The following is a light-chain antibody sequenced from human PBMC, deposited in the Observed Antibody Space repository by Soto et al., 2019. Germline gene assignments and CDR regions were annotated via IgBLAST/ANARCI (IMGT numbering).Light chain of an antibody. V-gene: IGLV2-18*02. CDR3: SSYAASTTLL. Sequence: QSALTQPPSVSGSPGQSVTISCIGSSSDVGTYDRVSWYQAPPGTAPKLIIYEVHYRPSGVPDRFSGSKSGNTASLTISGLQDEDEADYYCSSYAASTTLLFGGGTKVTVL. CDR2: EVH. CDR1: SSDVGTYDR. J-gene: IGLJ2*01.